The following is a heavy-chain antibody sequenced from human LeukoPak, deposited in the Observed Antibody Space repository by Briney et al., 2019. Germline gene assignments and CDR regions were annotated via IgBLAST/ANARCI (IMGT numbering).Heavy chain of an antibody. CDR1: GFTFIAYC. V-gene: IGHV3-23*01. Sequence: GAPRIPCSASGFTFIAYCMRWVRQAPGKGLEWVSHISDTVRDTWYANSVKGRFIISRDNSRDTVYLQMSSLRPEDTALYFCAKDNYGGIFASWGQGTLVTVSS. CDR2: ISDTVRDT. D-gene: IGHD4-17*01. CDR3: AKDNYGGIFAS. J-gene: IGHJ4*02.